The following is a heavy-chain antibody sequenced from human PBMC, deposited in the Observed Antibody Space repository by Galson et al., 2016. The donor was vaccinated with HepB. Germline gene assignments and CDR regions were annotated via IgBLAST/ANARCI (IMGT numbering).Heavy chain of an antibody. CDR1: GFASRNYG. CDR2: DSMDGRRR. Sequence: SLRLSCAASGFASRNYGMHWVRQALGKGLEWVAADSMDGRRRFYADSVKGRFTISRDNSNNMLFLQMSSLRPDDTAVYYCAKRHEYCPPVGCSVDYWGQGTLVFVSS. V-gene: IGHV3-30*18. D-gene: IGHD2/OR15-2a*01. J-gene: IGHJ4*02. CDR3: AKRHEYCPPVGCSVDY.